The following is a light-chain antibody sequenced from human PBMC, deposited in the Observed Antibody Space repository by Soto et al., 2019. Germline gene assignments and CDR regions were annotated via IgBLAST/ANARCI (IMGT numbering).Light chain of an antibody. CDR1: SSDVGGSNY. CDR3: SSYTSSSLYV. CDR2: DVS. Sequence: QSALTQPASVSGSPGQSITISCTGTSSDVGGSNYVSWYQQLPGKAPKLMIYDVSDRPSGVSSRFSGSKSGNTASLTISGLHAEDEADYYCSSYTSSSLYVFGTGTKLTVL. J-gene: IGLJ1*01. V-gene: IGLV2-14*01.